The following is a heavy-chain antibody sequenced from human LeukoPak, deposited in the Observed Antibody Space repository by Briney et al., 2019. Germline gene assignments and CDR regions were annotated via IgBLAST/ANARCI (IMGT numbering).Heavy chain of an antibody. CDR3: ARDPPYDSSGYASDY. Sequence: GGSLRLSCVVSGFTFSRDWMRWVRQAPGKGLEWVASIKEDGSEEYYVDSVKGRFTISRDNDKNSLYLQMNSLRAEDTAVYYCARDPPYDSSGYASDYWGQGTLVTVSS. CDR2: IKEDGSEE. V-gene: IGHV3-7*03. CDR1: GFTFSRDW. D-gene: IGHD3-22*01. J-gene: IGHJ4*02.